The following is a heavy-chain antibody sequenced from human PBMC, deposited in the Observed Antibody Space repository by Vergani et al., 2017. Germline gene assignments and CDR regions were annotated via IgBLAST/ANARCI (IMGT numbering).Heavy chain of an antibody. CDR2: ISYDGSNK. Sequence: QVQLVESGGGVVQPGRSLRLSCSASGFTFSSYAMHWVRQAPGKGLEWVAGISYDGSNKYYADSVKGRFTISRDNSKNTLYLQMNSLRAEDTAVYYCARDSYDVWSGYYGYWGQGTLVTVSS. CDR1: GFTFSSYA. CDR3: ARDSYDVWSGYYGY. V-gene: IGHV3-30-3*01. J-gene: IGHJ4*02. D-gene: IGHD3-3*01.